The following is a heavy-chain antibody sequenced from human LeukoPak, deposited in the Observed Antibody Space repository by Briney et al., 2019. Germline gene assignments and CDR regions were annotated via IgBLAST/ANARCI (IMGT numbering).Heavy chain of an antibody. D-gene: IGHD1-26*01. V-gene: IGHV3-9*01. CDR3: ASALEVGALDS. CDR1: GFTFDDYA. Sequence: PGGSLRLSCAASGFTFDDYAMHWVRQAPGKGLEWVSGISWNSGSIGYADSVKGRFTISRDNAKNSLYLQMNSLRAEDTALYYCASALEVGALDSWGQGILVTVST. J-gene: IGHJ4*02. CDR2: ISWNSGSI.